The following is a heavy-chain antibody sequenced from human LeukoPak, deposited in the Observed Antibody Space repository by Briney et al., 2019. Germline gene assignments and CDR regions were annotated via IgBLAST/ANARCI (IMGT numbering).Heavy chain of an antibody. Sequence: GGSLRLSCAASGFTFSSYSMNWVRQAPGKGLEWVSSISSSSSYIYYADSVKGRVTISRDNAKNSLYLQMNSLRAEDTAVYYCAREGAVANYFDYWGQGTLVTVSS. CDR1: GFTFSSYS. J-gene: IGHJ4*02. CDR3: AREGAVANYFDY. D-gene: IGHD6-19*01. V-gene: IGHV3-21*01. CDR2: ISSSSSYI.